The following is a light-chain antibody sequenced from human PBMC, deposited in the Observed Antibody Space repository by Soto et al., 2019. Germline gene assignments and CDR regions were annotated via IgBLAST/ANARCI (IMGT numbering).Light chain of an antibody. CDR3: NSLRVNHLYV. CDR2: EVT. V-gene: IGLV2-14*01. CDR1: NSDVGRYNT. J-gene: IGLJ1*01. Sequence: SALTQPASVSGSPGQTITISCTGTNSDVGRYNTVSWYQHHPGKAPKLIIYEVTHRPAGISDRFSASKSGNTASLTISGLQAEDEADYYCNSLRVNHLYVFGSGTKVTVL.